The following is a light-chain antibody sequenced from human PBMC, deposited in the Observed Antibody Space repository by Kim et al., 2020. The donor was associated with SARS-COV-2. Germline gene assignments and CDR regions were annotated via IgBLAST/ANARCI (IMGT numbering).Light chain of an antibody. J-gene: IGKJ3*01. CDR2: DAS. Sequence: EIVLTQSPATLSLSPGERATLSCRASQSVSSYLAWYQQKPGQAPRLLIYDASNRATGIPARFSGSGSGTDFTLTISSLEPEDFAVYYCQQRSNWPSFGPGTTVDI. V-gene: IGKV3-11*01. CDR3: QQRSNWPS. CDR1: QSVSSY.